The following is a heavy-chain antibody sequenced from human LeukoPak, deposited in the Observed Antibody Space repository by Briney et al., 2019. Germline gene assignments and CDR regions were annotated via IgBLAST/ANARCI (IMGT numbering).Heavy chain of an antibody. CDR3: AKGTGRYWTFFDF. CDR1: GFTFYDFA. V-gene: IGHV3-9*01. CDR2: ISWNSGSI. J-gene: IGHJ4*02. D-gene: IGHD1-26*01. Sequence: GGSLRLSCAASGFTFYDFARHWVRQAPGKGLEWVSGISWNSGSIDYAHSVKGGFTISRDNAKNSLYLQMNSLTPEDTALYYCAKGTGRYWTFFDFWGQGARVSASS.